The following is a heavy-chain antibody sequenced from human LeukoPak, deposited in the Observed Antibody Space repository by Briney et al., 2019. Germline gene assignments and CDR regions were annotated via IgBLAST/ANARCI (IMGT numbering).Heavy chain of an antibody. V-gene: IGHV1-18*01. CDR2: ISAYNGNT. Sequence: GASVKVSCTASGYTFTSYGISWVRQAPGQGRGWMGWISAYNGNTNYAQKLQGRVTMTTDTSTSTAYMELRSLRSDDTAVYYCARGGLIVVVPAARNTYDYWGQGTLVTVSS. CDR3: ARGGLIVVVPAARNTYDY. D-gene: IGHD2-2*01. J-gene: IGHJ4*02. CDR1: GYTFTSYG.